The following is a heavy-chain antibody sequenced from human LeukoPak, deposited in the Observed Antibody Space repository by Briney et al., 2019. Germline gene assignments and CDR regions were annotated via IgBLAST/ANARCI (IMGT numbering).Heavy chain of an antibody. CDR3: ARDFSVTCSGGGCYPSWGFDP. J-gene: IGHJ5*02. D-gene: IGHD2-15*01. CDR2: IHHSGST. V-gene: IGHV4-38-2*02. CDR1: GYSISNGYY. Sequence: PSETLSLTCTVSGYSISNGYYWGWIRQPPGKGLEWIGSIHHSGSTYYNPSLKSRVNISVDTSRRQFSLKLNSVTAADTAVYYCARDFSVTCSGGGCYPSWGFDPWGQGTLVTVSS.